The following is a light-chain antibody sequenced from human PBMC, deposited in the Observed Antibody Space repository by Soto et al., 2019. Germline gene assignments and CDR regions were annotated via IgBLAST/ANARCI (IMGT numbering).Light chain of an antibody. Sequence: QSVLTQPPSASETPGQRVAISCSGSSSNIGSNYVYWYQQFPGMAPRLLIYRKNQRPSGVPDRFSASKSGTSASLAISGLRSEDEADYYCSTWDNGLSGPVFGGGTKVTVL. J-gene: IGLJ3*02. CDR3: STWDNGLSGPV. V-gene: IGLV1-47*01. CDR1: SSNIGSNY. CDR2: RKN.